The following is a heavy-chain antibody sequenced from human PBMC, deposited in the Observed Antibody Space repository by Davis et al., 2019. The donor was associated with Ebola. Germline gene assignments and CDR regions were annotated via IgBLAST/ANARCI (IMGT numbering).Heavy chain of an antibody. CDR1: GASISSGGYS. V-gene: IGHV4-30-2*01. Sequence: SETLSLTCAVSGASISSGGYSWSWIRQPPGKGLEWIGYIYHSGSTYYNPSLKNRVTVSVDTSKNQFSLKLTSVTAADTAVYYCARGKGVFDSWGQGTLVTVSS. D-gene: IGHD3-10*01. CDR3: ARGKGVFDS. CDR2: IYHSGST. J-gene: IGHJ4*02.